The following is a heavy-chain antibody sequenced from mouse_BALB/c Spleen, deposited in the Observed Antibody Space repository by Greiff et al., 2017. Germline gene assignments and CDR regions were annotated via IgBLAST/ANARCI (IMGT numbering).Heavy chain of an antibody. V-gene: IGHV1-4*02. CDR3: ARSVTGFAY. D-gene: IGHD4-1*01. CDR1: GYTFTSYT. J-gene: IGHJ3*01. Sequence: QVQLQQSAAELARPGASVKMSCKASGYTFTSYTMHWVKQRPGQGLEWIGYINPSSGYTEYTQKFKDKTTLTADKSSSTAYMQLSSLTSEDSAVYYCARSVTGFAYWGQGTLVTVSA. CDR2: INPSSGYT.